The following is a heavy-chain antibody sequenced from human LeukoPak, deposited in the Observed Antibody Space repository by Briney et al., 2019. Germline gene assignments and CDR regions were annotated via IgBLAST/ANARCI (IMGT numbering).Heavy chain of an antibody. CDR1: GFTFSSYS. CDR2: ISSSSSYI. V-gene: IGHV3-21*01. CDR3: AKDSSGWYLLVPSPYQTLDY. D-gene: IGHD6-19*01. Sequence: GGSLRLSCAASGFTFSSYSMNWVRQAPGKGLEWVSSISSSSSYIYYADSVKGRFTISRDNSKNTLYLQMNSLRAEDTAVYYCAKDSSGWYLLVPSPYQTLDYWGQGTLVTVSS. J-gene: IGHJ4*02.